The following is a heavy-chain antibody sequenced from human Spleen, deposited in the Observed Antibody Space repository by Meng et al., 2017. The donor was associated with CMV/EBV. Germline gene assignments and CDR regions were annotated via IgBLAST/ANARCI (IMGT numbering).Heavy chain of an antibody. Sequence: SETLSLTCTVSGGSISSYYWSWIRQPPGKGLEWIGYIYYIGSTNYNPSLKSRVTISVDTSKNQFSLKLSSVTAADTAVYYCAREGDGNYFDYWGQGTLVTSPQ. V-gene: IGHV4-59*01. D-gene: IGHD1-1*01. J-gene: IGHJ4*02. CDR3: AREGDGNYFDY. CDR1: GGSISSYY. CDR2: IYYIGST.